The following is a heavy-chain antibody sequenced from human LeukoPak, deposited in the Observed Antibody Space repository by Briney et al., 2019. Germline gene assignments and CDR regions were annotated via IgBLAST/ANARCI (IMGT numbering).Heavy chain of an antibody. CDR2: IYYSGST. CDR1: GGSISSSSYY. J-gene: IGHJ5*02. V-gene: IGHV4-39*07. D-gene: IGHD2/OR15-2a*01. CDR3: ARVSVSPKKFGP. Sequence: SETLSLTCTVSGGSISSSSYYWGWIRQPPGKGLEWIGSIYYSGSTYYNPSLKSRVTISVDTSKNQFSLKLSSVTAADTAVYYCARVSVSPKKFGPWGQGTLVTVSS.